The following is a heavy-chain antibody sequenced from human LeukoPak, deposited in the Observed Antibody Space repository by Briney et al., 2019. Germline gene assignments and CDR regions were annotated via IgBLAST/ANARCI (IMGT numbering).Heavy chain of an antibody. Sequence: SETLSLTCTVSGGSISSSSYYWGWIRQPPGKGLEWIGSIYYSGSTYYNPSLKSRVTISVDTSKNQFSLKLSSVTAADTAVYYCARPRRTTVTSPFDYWGQGTLVTVSS. J-gene: IGHJ4*02. V-gene: IGHV4-39*01. D-gene: IGHD4-17*01. CDR1: GGSISSSSYY. CDR3: ARPRRTTVTSPFDY. CDR2: IYYSGST.